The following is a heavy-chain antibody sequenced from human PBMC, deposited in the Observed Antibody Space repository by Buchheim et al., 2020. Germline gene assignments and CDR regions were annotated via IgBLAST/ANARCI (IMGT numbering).Heavy chain of an antibody. Sequence: VQLVESGGGVVQPGMSLTLSCEVSGFTFSNYDFHWVRQAPGKGLEWVSLISYDGINIKYAESVRGRFTISRDNSRNTVYLQMNSLRSEDSALYYCADIGGFSMIRGVIIEVVDFWGQGT. CDR3: ADIGGFSMIRGVIIEVVDF. CDR2: ISYDGINI. CDR1: GFTFSNYD. J-gene: IGHJ4*02. D-gene: IGHD3-10*01. V-gene: IGHV3-30*03.